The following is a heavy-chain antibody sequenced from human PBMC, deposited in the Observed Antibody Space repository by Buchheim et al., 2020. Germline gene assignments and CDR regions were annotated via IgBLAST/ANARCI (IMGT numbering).Heavy chain of an antibody. J-gene: IGHJ4*02. Sequence: QVQLVQSGAEVKKPGASVKVSCKASGYTFTSYYMHWVRQAPGQGLEWMGIINPSGCSKSYAQKFQGRVTMTRDTSTSTVYMELSSLRSEDTAVYYCARAGAIQLWSTSPYYFDYWGQGTL. CDR3: ARAGAIQLWSTSPYYFDY. D-gene: IGHD5-18*01. CDR1: GYTFTSYY. CDR2: INPSGCSK. V-gene: IGHV1-46*01.